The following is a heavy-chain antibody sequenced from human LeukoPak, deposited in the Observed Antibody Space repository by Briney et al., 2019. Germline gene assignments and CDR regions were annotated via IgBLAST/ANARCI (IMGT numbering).Heavy chain of an antibody. J-gene: IGHJ4*02. CDR1: GFTFSDYY. CDR3: ARGRRDGYNFDY. CDR2: ISSSSSYT. Sequence: GGSLRLSCAASGFTFSDYYMSWIRQAPGKGLEWVSYISSSSSYTNYADSVKGQFTISRDNAKNSLYLQMNSLRAEDTAVYYCARGRRDGYNFDYWGQGTLVTVSS. V-gene: IGHV3-11*06. D-gene: IGHD5-24*01.